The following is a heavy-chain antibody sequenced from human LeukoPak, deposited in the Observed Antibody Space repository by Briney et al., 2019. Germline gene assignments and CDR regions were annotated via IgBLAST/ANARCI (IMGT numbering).Heavy chain of an antibody. D-gene: IGHD3-22*01. CDR1: GFTFSSYS. CDR3: AREVRGGHYDSSGPFDY. CDR2: ISSSSSYI. J-gene: IGHJ4*02. V-gene: IGHV3-21*01. Sequence: GGSLRLSCAASGFTFSSYSMNWVRQAPGKGLEWVSSISSSSSYIYYADSVKGRFTLSRDNAHNSLYLQMNSLRAEDTAVYYCAREVRGGHYDSSGPFDYWGQGTLVTVSS.